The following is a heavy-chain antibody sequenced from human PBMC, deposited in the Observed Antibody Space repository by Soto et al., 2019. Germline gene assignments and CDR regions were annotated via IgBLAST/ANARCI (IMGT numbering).Heavy chain of an antibody. CDR1: GYSISSGHS. CDR2: IFHTGST. Sequence: SETLSLTCAVSGYSISSGHSGGWIRQPPGKGLEWIGSIFHTGSTYYNPSLKSRVTLSVDTSKNQFSLKLSSVTAADTAVYFCATLPRLDGMDVWGQGTTVTVSS. J-gene: IGHJ6*02. CDR3: ATLPRLDGMDV. V-gene: IGHV4-38-2*01. D-gene: IGHD6-25*01.